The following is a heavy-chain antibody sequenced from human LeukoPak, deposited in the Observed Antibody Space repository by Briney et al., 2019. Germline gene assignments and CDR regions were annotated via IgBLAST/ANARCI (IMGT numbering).Heavy chain of an antibody. CDR3: ARDFDLWSAI. CDR1: GFTFSSYW. J-gene: IGHJ4*02. V-gene: IGHV3-74*01. D-gene: IGHD3-3*01. Sequence: GSLRLSCAASGFTFSSYWMHWVRQAPGKGLVWVSRISPDGSTTGHADSVKGRFTLSRDNAKNTLYLQMSSLRAEDTALYYCARDFDLWSAIWGQGTLVTVSS. CDR2: ISPDGSTT.